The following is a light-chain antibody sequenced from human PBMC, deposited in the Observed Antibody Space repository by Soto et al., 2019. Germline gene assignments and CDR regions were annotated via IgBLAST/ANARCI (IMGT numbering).Light chain of an antibody. Sequence: DIQMTQSPSTLSASVGDRVTITCRASQSIRSWLAWYQQKPGKAPKVLIYKASSLESGVPSRFSGSGSGTEFTLTISSLQPDDFATYYCQQYENYPFTFGGGNKVEIK. CDR3: QQYENYPFT. V-gene: IGKV1-5*03. J-gene: IGKJ4*01. CDR2: KAS. CDR1: QSIRSW.